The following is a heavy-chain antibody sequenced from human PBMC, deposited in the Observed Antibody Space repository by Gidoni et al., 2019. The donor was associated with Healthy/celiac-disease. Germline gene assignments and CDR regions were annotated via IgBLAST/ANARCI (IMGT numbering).Heavy chain of an antibody. J-gene: IGHJ2*01. CDR1: GFTFSRHW. Sequence: EVQLVESGGGLVQPGGSLSLSCAASGFTFSRHWMPWVRQAPGKGLVWVSRINSDGSSTSYAGSVKGRFTISRDNAKNTLYLQMNSLGAEDTAVYYCARGGSAWYFDLWGRGTLVTVSS. D-gene: IGHD3-16*01. V-gene: IGHV3-74*01. CDR3: ARGGSAWYFDL. CDR2: INSDGSST.